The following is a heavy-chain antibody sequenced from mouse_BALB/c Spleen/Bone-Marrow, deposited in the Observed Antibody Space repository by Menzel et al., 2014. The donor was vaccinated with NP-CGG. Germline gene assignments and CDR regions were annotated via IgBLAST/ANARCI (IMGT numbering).Heavy chain of an antibody. J-gene: IGHJ4*01. V-gene: IGHV1-69*02. CDR1: GYTFTSYW. Sequence: QVQLQQSGAELVKPGASVKLSCKASGYTFTSYWMHWVKQRPGQGLERIGEIDPSDSYTKYNQNFKGKATLTVDKSSSTAYIQLSSLTSEDSAVYYCARLGIYYYGRSYGAMDYWGQGTSVTVSS. D-gene: IGHD1-1*01. CDR2: IDPSDSYT. CDR3: ARLGIYYYGRSYGAMDY.